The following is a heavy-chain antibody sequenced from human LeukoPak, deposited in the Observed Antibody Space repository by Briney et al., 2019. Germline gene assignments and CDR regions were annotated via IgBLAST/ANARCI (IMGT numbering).Heavy chain of an antibody. CDR2: IRYDGSNK. CDR3: ARGVGPLLWFGELPLNWFDP. J-gene: IGHJ5*02. D-gene: IGHD3-10*01. CDR1: GFTFSSYG. Sequence: GGSLRLSCAASGFTFSSYGMHWVRQAPGKGLEWVAFIRYDGSNKYYADSVKGRFTISRDNSKNTLYLQMNSLRAEDTAVYYCARGVGPLLWFGELPLNWFDPWGQGTLVTVSS. V-gene: IGHV3-30*02.